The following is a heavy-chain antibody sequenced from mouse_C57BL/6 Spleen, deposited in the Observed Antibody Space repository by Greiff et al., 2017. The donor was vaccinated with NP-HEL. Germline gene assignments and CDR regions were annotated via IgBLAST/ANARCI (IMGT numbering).Heavy chain of an antibody. D-gene: IGHD1-1*01. Sequence: VQLQQPGAELVMPGASVKLSCKASGYTFTSYWMHWVKQRPGQGLEWIGEIDPSDSYTNYNQKFKGKSTLTVDKSSSTAYMQLSSLTSEDSAVYYCARAVEGYFDYWGQGTTLTVSS. V-gene: IGHV1-69*01. CDR2: IDPSDSYT. J-gene: IGHJ2*01. CDR3: ARAVEGYFDY. CDR1: GYTFTSYW.